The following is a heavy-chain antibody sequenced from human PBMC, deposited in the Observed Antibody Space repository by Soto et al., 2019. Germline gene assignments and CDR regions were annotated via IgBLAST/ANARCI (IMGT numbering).Heavy chain of an antibody. CDR2: IYHSGST. CDR3: AAGGGLPRYY. V-gene: IGHV4-30-2*01. D-gene: IGHD5-12*01. Sequence: QLQLQESGSGLVKPSQTLSLTCAVSGGSISSGGYSWSWIRQPPGKGLEWIGYIYHSGSTYYNPSRESRGTSSVDRSKTQFSLKLSSVTAADTAVYYCAAGGGLPRYYWGQGTLVTVSS. CDR1: GGSISSGGYS. J-gene: IGHJ4*02.